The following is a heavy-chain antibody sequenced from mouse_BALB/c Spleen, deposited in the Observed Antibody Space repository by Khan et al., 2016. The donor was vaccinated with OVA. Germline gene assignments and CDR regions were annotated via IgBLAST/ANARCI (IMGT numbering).Heavy chain of an antibody. CDR2: IYPGNTDT. CDR1: GYTFTSYW. D-gene: IGHD4-1*01. CDR3: TRRNWDVAWFAY. Sequence: VQLQQSGPVLARPGASVKMSCKASGYTFTSYWMHWVKQRPGQGLEWIGDIYPGNTDTTYNQKFKGKAKLTAVTYTSTAYMELSSLTNEDSAVYYCTRRNWDVAWFAYWGQGTLVTVSA. V-gene: IGHV1-5*01. J-gene: IGHJ3*01.